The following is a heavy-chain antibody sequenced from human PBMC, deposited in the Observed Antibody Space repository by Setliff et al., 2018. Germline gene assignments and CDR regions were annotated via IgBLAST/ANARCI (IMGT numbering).Heavy chain of an antibody. J-gene: IGHJ4*02. CDR3: ARRGYSHDSSDYNRRKVFDYFDF. V-gene: IGHV3-53*01. CDR1: GFAVSGAY. D-gene: IGHD3-22*01. Sequence: PGGSLRLSCAASGFAVSGAYMSWVRQAPGKGLEWVSIIYSSGNTAYTDSVKGRFTISRDTSKNTVYLQMNNVTVKDTAVYFCARRGYSHDSSDYNRRKVFDYFDFWGQGTQVTVSS. CDR2: IYSSGNT.